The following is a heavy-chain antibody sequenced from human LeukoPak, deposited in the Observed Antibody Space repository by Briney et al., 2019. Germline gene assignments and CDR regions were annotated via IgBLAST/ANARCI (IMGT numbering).Heavy chain of an antibody. Sequence: GGSLRLSCVASGFSFSSYGMNWVRQAPGKGLEWVAITSYDGSDKYYVDSVRGRFTISRDNSRNTLYLQMNSLRAEDTAVYYCAKDGQWLDGYYFDYWGQGTLVTVSS. J-gene: IGHJ4*02. D-gene: IGHD6-19*01. CDR3: AKDGQWLDGYYFDY. CDR2: TSYDGSDK. CDR1: GFSFSSYG. V-gene: IGHV3-30*18.